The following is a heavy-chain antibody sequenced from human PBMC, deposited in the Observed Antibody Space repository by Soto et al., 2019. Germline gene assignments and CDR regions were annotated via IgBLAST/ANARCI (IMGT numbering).Heavy chain of an antibody. D-gene: IGHD6-13*01. V-gene: IGHV1-69*13. CDR2: IIPFFHAP. CDR3: ARSRAAAPPRVGMDV. CDR1: GGTFSRNA. Sequence: SVKVSCKASGGTFSRNAISWVRQAPGQRLEWMGGIIPFFHAPNYAQKFQGRVTITADESTSIVFMEMSCLGLEDTAVYYCARSRAAAPPRVGMDVWGQGTTVTVSS. J-gene: IGHJ6*02.